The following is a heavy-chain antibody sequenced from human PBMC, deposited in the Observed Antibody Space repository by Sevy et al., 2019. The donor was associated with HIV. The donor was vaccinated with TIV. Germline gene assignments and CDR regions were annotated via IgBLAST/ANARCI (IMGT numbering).Heavy chain of an antibody. CDR3: ARDRSEFPYSSGWYRGNFYYYYYGMDV. V-gene: IGHV3-30-3*01. CDR2: ISYDGSNK. J-gene: IGHJ6*02. CDR1: GFTFSSYA. Sequence: GGSLRLSCAASGFTFSSYAIHWVRQAPGKGLEWVAVISYDGSNKYYADSVKGRFTISRDNSKNTLYLQMNSLRAEDTAGYYCARDRSEFPYSSGWYRGNFYYYYYGMDVWGQGTTVTVSS. D-gene: IGHD6-19*01.